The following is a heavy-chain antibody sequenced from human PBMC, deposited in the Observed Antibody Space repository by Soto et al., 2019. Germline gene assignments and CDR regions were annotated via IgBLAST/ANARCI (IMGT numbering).Heavy chain of an antibody. CDR3: ARESYDILTGYHKGMDV. V-gene: IGHV3-21*01. CDR1: GFTFSSYS. Sequence: EVQLVESGGGLVKPGGSLRLSCAASGFTFSSYSMNWVRQAPGKGLEWVSSISSSSSYIYYADSVKGRFTISRDNAKNSLYLQMNSLRAEDTAVYFCARESYDILTGYHKGMDVWGPGTTVTVSS. D-gene: IGHD3-9*01. CDR2: ISSSSSYI. J-gene: IGHJ6*02.